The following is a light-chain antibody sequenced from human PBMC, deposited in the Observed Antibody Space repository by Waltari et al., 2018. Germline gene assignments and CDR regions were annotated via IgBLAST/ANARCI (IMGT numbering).Light chain of an antibody. Sequence: EIVLTQSPATLSLSPGERATLSCRASQSVSTYLAWYQQKPGQAPRLLIYDASNRATGIPARFSGSGSGTDFTLTISSLEPEYCAVYYCQQRSNWLTFGGGTKVEIK. CDR3: QQRSNWLT. CDR2: DAS. V-gene: IGKV3-11*01. CDR1: QSVSTY. J-gene: IGKJ4*01.